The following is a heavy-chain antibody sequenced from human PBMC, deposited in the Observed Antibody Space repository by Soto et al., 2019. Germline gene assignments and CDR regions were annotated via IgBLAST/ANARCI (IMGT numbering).Heavy chain of an antibody. V-gene: IGHV3-23*01. Sequence: GGSLRLSCAASGFTFSSYAMSWVRQAPGKGLEWVSAISGSGGSTYYADSVKGRFTISRDNSKNTLYLQMNSLRTEDTAVYYGAKGDYDILTGYYKTFDYWGQGTLVTVSS. CDR3: AKGDYDILTGYYKTFDY. CDR2: ISGSGGST. J-gene: IGHJ4*02. D-gene: IGHD3-9*01. CDR1: GFTFSSYA.